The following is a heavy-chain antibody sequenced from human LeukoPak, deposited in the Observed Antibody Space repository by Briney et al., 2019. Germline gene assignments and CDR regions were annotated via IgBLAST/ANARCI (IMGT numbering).Heavy chain of an antibody. CDR2: IASDGSST. CDR1: GFTFSSYW. J-gene: IGHJ4*02. V-gene: IGHV3-74*01. Sequence: GGSLRLSCAASGFTFSSYWMNWVRQAPGKGLVWVSRIASDGSSTTYADSVKGRFSISRGNAKNTLYLQMNSLRVEDTAVYYCARGRPHGNDYWGRGTLVTVSS. CDR3: ARGRPHGNDY. D-gene: IGHD4-23*01.